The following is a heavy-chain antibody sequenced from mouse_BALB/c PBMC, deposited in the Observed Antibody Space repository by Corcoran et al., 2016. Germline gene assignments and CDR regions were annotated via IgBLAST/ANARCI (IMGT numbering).Heavy chain of an antibody. CDR2: INPYNDGT. Sequence: EVQLQQSGPELVKPGASVKMSCKASGYTFTSYVMHWVKQKPGQGLEWIGYINPYNDGTKYNEKFKGKATLTSDKSSSTAYMELSSLTSEDSAVYYCASSYDYDGRWFAYWGQGTLVTVSA. D-gene: IGHD2-4*01. V-gene: IGHV1S136*01. CDR3: ASSYDYDGRWFAY. CDR1: GYTFTSYV. J-gene: IGHJ3*01.